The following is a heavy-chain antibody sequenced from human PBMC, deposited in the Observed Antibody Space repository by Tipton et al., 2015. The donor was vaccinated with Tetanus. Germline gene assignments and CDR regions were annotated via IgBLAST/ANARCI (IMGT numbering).Heavy chain of an antibody. CDR2: ISQDASRT. V-gene: IGHV3-30*01. J-gene: IGHJ4*02. CDR3: AREVKGDLDS. Sequence: SLRLSCVASGFTLSNYAMSWVRQAPGKGLECLAAISQDASRTYYADSVKGRFSISRDNSRNTLFLEMNSLRVEDTALYYCAREVKGDLDSWGQGTLVTVSS. CDR1: GFTLSNYA. D-gene: IGHD2-21*02.